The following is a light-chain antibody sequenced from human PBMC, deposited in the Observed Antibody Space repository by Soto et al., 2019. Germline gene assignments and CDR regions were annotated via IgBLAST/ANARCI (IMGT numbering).Light chain of an antibody. Sequence: DIEMTQSPPTLSASPGERATISCRASQGIGSSLAWYQQKPGQAPKLLMHGASTIPTGIPARFSGSGSGTEFTLTISSLRSEDVAIYYCQQYDSGPWTFGQGTKVEIK. CDR3: QQYDSGPWT. CDR1: QGIGSS. J-gene: IGKJ1*01. CDR2: GAS. V-gene: IGKV3-15*01.